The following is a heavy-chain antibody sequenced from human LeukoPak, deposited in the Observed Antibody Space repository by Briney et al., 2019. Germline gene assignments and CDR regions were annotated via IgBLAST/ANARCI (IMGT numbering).Heavy chain of an antibody. CDR2: TYCRSKWYN. D-gene: IGHD3-22*01. CDR1: GDSFSSNSAA. J-gene: IGHJ4*02. V-gene: IGHV6-1*01. Sequence: SQTLSHTCAISGDSFSSNSAAWNWIRQSPSRGLEWLGRTYCRSKWYNDYAVSVKSRITINPDTSKNQFSLQLNSVTPEDTAVYYCARSSGYRRSFDYWGQGTLVTVSS. CDR3: ARSSGYRRSFDY.